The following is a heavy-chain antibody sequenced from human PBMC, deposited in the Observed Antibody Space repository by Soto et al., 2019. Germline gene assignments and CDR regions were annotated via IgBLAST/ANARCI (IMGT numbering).Heavy chain of an antibody. J-gene: IGHJ4*02. CDR1: GLTFSNYA. CDR3: ARALSGTVTHYTTDF. Sequence: QVKLVESGGGVVQPGRSLRLSCAASGLTFSNYALNWVRQAPGKGLECVAVISYDGVHKYYADSVKGRFTISRDNPKNTVYLQMDSLRPDDTATYYCARALSGTVTHYTTDFWGQGTLVIVSS. CDR2: ISYDGVHK. D-gene: IGHD4-17*01. V-gene: IGHV3-30-3*01.